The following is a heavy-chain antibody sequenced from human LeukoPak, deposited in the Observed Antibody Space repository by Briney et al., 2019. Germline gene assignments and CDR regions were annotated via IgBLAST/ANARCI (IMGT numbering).Heavy chain of an antibody. CDR3: ARVFGERYFDWLPRAYWFDP. V-gene: IGHV1-2*02. Sequence: ASVKVSCKASGYTFTGYYMHWVRQAPGQGLEWMGWINPNSGGTNYAQKFQGRVTMTRDTSISTAYMELSRLGSDDTAVYYCARVFGERYFDWLPRAYWFDPWGQGTLVTVSS. CDR2: INPNSGGT. J-gene: IGHJ5*02. D-gene: IGHD3-9*01. CDR1: GYTFTGYY.